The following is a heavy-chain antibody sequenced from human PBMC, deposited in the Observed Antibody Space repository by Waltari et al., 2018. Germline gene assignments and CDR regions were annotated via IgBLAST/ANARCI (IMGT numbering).Heavy chain of an antibody. CDR3: ATFGGYSSSWKERFDAFDI. CDR2: ISSSSSYI. D-gene: IGHD6-13*01. CDR1: GFTFSSYS. Sequence: EVQLVESGGGLVKPGGSLRLSCAASGFTFSSYSMNWVRQAPGKGLEWVSSISSSSSYIYYADSVKGRFTISRDNAKNSLYLQMNSLRAEDTAVYYCATFGGYSSSWKERFDAFDIWGQGTMVTVSS. J-gene: IGHJ3*02. V-gene: IGHV3-21*04.